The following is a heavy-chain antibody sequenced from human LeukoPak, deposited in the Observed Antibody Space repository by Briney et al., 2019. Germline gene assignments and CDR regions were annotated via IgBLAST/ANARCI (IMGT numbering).Heavy chain of an antibody. J-gene: IGHJ4*02. CDR1: GGSFSGYY. V-gene: IGHV4-34*01. D-gene: IGHD2-15*01. Sequence: SETLSLTCAVYGGSFSGYYWSWIRQPPGKGLEWIGEINHSGSTNYNPSLKSRVTISVDTSKNQFSLKLSSVTAADTAVYCCARGPDSANYCSGGSCYSRYFDYWGQGTLVTVSS. CDR3: ARGPDSANYCSGGSCYSRYFDY. CDR2: INHSGST.